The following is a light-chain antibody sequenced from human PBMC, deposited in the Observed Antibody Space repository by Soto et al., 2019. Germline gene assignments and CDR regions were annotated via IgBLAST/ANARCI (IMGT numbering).Light chain of an antibody. V-gene: IGLV2-14*01. CDR1: SSDVGGYNY. Sequence: QSALTQPASVSGSPGQSITISCTGTSSDVGGYNYVSWYQQHPGKAPKFMIYEVSNRPSGVSNRFSGSKSRNTASLTISGLQAEDEADYYCSSYTSSSTHWVFGGGTQLTVL. CDR2: EVS. J-gene: IGLJ3*02. CDR3: SSYTSSSTHWV.